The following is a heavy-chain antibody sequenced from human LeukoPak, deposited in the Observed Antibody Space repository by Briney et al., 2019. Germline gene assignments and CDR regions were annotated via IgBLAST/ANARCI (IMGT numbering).Heavy chain of an antibody. CDR1: GGSLSSYY. J-gene: IGHJ4*02. V-gene: IGHV4-59*01. CDR2: IYYSGST. D-gene: IGHD4-23*01. CDR3: ARVYGGNFDY. Sequence: ETLSLTCTVSGGSLSSYYWSWIRQPPGKGLEWIGYIYYSGSTNYNPSLKSRVTISVDTSKNQFSLKLSSVTAADPAVYYCARVYGGNFDYWGQGTLVTVSS.